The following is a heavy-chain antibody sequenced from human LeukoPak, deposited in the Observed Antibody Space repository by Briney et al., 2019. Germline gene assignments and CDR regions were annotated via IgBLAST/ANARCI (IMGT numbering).Heavy chain of an antibody. Sequence: GGSLRLSWAASGFTFSDHYMDWVRQAPGKVLGWVGRTRNNANSYTTEYAASVKGRFTISGDDSKNSLYLQMNSLKTEDTAVYYCARERYYYDSSGYRDGFDVWGQGTMVTVSS. V-gene: IGHV3-72*01. D-gene: IGHD3-22*01. J-gene: IGHJ3*01. CDR1: GFTFSDHY. CDR2: TRNNANSYTT. CDR3: ARERYYYDSSGYRDGFDV.